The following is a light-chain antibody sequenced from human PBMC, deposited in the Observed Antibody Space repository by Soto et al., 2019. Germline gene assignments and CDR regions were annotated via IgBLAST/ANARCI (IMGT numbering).Light chain of an antibody. V-gene: IGKV3-15*01. J-gene: IGKJ4*01. CDR2: GAS. CDR3: QQYNDWPPLT. CDR1: QTISSN. Sequence: EVVMTQSPATLSASPGERATLSCRASQTISSNVDWYQQKPGQAPRLLIYGASTRATGIPSRFSGSGSGTEFTLTISSLQSEDFAVYYCQQYNDWPPLTFGGGTKVEIK.